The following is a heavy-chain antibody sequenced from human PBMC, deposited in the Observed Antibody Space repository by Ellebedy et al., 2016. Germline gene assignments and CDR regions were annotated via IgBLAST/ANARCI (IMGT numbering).Heavy chain of an antibody. V-gene: IGHV4-34*01. CDR2: IKLGRSP. CDR1: GGSLSGYY. J-gene: IGHJ4*01. Sequence: SETLSLTXVPSGGSLSGYYWSWIRQSPGKGLECIGEIKLGRSPKYNPSLKSRANISVDTSNNHFSLTLNSVTAADTAVYYCARGLSQWTNVRGVLFEDWGQGALVTVSS. D-gene: IGHD3-10*01. CDR3: ARGLSQWTNVRGVLFED.